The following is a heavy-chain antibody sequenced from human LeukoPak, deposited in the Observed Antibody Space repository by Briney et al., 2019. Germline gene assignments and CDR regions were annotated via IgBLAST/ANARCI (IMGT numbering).Heavy chain of an antibody. V-gene: IGHV3-23*01. CDR3: ARVVGLTMINAFDI. CDR2: ISGSGGST. D-gene: IGHD3-22*01. CDR1: GFTFSSYA. Sequence: GGSLRLSCAASGFTFSSYAMSWVRQAPGKGLEWVSAISGSGGSTYYADSVKGRFTVSRDNSKNTLYLQMNSLRAEDTAVYYCARVVGLTMINAFDIWGQGTMVTVSS. J-gene: IGHJ3*02.